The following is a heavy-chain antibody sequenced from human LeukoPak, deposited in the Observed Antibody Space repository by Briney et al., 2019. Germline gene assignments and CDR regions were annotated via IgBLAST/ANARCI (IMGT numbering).Heavy chain of an antibody. V-gene: IGHV3-30-3*01. J-gene: IGHJ6*02. Sequence: PGGSLRLSCAASGFTFSSYDMDWVRRAPGKGLEWVAVISYDGSNKYYADSVKGRFTISRDNSKNTLYLQMNSLRAEDTAVYYCARDRGSGSEYYSYGMDVWGPGTTVTVSS. CDR3: ARDRGSGSEYYSYGMDV. D-gene: IGHD6-19*01. CDR1: GFTFSSYD. CDR2: ISYDGSNK.